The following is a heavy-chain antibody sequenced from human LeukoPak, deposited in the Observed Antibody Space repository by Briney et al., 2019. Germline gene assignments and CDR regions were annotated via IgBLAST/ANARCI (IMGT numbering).Heavy chain of an antibody. V-gene: IGHV4-34*01. CDR1: GGSFSGYY. CDR2: IKHSGST. D-gene: IGHD2-8*01. Sequence: SETLSLTCAVYGGSFSGYYWSWLGQPPGKGPEGIGEIKHSGSTNYNPSLKSRVTISVDTSKNQFSLKLSSVTAADTAVYYCARGGGRVVLMVYATRPNWFDPWGQGTLVTVSS. J-gene: IGHJ5*02. CDR3: ARGGGRVVLMVYATRPNWFDP.